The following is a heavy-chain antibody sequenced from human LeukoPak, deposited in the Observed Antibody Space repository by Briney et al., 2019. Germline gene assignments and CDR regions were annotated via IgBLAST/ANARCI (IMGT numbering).Heavy chain of an antibody. V-gene: IGHV4-59*01. CDR1: GGSISSYY. D-gene: IGHD5-24*01. J-gene: IGHJ4*02. Sequence: SETLSLTCTGSGGSISSYYWSWIRQPPGKGLEWIGYIYYSGSTNYNPSLKSRVTISVDTSKKQFSLKLSSVTAADTAVYYCARVGGATRFDYWGQGTLVTVSS. CDR3: ARVGGATRFDY. CDR2: IYYSGST.